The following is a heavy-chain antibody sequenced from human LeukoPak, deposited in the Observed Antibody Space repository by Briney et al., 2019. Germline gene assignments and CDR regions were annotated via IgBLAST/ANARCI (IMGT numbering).Heavy chain of an antibody. CDR1: GGSFSGYY. CDR3: AGRLGFGELSWFGP. Sequence: SETLSLTCAVYGGSFSGYYWSWIRQPPGKGLEWIGEINHSGSTNYNPSLKSRVTISVDTSKNQFSLKLSSVTAADTAVYYCAGRLGFGELSWFGPWGQGTLVTVSS. J-gene: IGHJ5*02. D-gene: IGHD3-10*01. V-gene: IGHV4-34*01. CDR2: INHSGST.